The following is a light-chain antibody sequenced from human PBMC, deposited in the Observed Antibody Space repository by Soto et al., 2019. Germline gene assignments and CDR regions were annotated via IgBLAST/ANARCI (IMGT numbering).Light chain of an antibody. CDR3: GSYTSTYVRI. J-gene: IGLJ1*01. CDR1: SSDVGRYNY. V-gene: IGLV2-14*01. CDR2: EVT. Sequence: QSVLTQPASVSGSPGQSITISCTGTSSDVGRYNYVSWYQQYPGRAPKLIIYEVTNRPSGVSDRFSGSKSGNVASLTISGLQAADEADYYCGSYTSTYVRIFGTGTKVPS.